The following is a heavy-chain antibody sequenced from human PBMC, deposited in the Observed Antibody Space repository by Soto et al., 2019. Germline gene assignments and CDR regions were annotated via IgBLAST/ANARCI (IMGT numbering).Heavy chain of an antibody. D-gene: IGHD6-19*01. CDR3: ARGGGGSSGWYDPYYFDY. J-gene: IGHJ4*02. CDR1: GFTFSSYS. CDR2: ISSSSSYI. Sequence: EVPLVESGGGLVKPGGSLRLSCAASGFTFSSYSMNWVRQAPGKGLEWVSSISSSSSYIYYADSVKGRFTISRDNAKNSLYLQMNSLRAEDTAVYYCARGGGGSSGWYDPYYFDYWGQGTLVTVSS. V-gene: IGHV3-21*01.